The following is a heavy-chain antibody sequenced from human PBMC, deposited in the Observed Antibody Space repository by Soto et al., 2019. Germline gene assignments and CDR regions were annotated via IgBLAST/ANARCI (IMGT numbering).Heavy chain of an antibody. V-gene: IGHV4-31*03. Sequence: SETLSLTCTVSGGSISSGGYYWSWIRQHPGKGLEWIGYIYYSGSTYYNPSLKSRVTISVDTSKNQFSLKLSSVTAADTAVYYCAMKYYSVGAFDIWGQGTMVTVSS. CDR1: GGSISSGGYY. J-gene: IGHJ3*02. D-gene: IGHD3-10*01. CDR3: AMKYYSVGAFDI. CDR2: IYYSGST.